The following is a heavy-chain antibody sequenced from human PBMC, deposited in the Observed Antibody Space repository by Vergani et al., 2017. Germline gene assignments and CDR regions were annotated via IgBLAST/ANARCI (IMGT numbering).Heavy chain of an antibody. CDR1: GFTFSSYS. Sequence: EVQLVESGGGLVKPGGSLRLSCAASGFTFSSYSMNWVRQAPGKGLEWVSSISSSSSTIYYADSVKGRFTISRDNAKNSLYIQMNSLRAEDTAVYYCARDPRPVGATPPSDYWGQGTLVTVSS. V-gene: IGHV3-21*04. CDR2: ISSSSSTI. D-gene: IGHD1-26*01. CDR3: ARDPRPVGATPPSDY. J-gene: IGHJ4*02.